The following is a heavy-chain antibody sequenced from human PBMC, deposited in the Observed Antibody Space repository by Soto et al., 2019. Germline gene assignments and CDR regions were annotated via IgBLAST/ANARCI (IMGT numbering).Heavy chain of an antibody. Sequence: GGSLRLSCAASGFTFSSYSMNWVRQAPGKGLEWVSSISSSSYIYYADSVKGRFTISRDNAKNSLYLQMNSLRAEDTAVYYCARGTTIVVPAALFRWGQGTLVTVSS. CDR1: GFTFSSYS. D-gene: IGHD2-2*01. V-gene: IGHV3-21*01. CDR3: ARGTTIVVPAALFR. CDR2: ISSSSYI. J-gene: IGHJ4*02.